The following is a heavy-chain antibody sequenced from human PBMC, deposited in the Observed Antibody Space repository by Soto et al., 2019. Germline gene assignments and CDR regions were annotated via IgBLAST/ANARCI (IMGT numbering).Heavy chain of an antibody. J-gene: IGHJ5*02. D-gene: IGHD2-2*02. CDR3: AREVRDIVLVPAAIKVAGWFDP. Sequence: QVQLVQSGAEVKKPGSSVKVSCKASGGTFSSYAISWVRQAPGQGLEWMGGIIPIFGTANYAQKFQGRVTITADESTSTDYMELSSLRSEDTAVYYCAREVRDIVLVPAAIKVAGWFDPWGQGTLVTVSS. CDR1: GGTFSSYA. CDR2: IIPIFGTA. V-gene: IGHV1-69*12.